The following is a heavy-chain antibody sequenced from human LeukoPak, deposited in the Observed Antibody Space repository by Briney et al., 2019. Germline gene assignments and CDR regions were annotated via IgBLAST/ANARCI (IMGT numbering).Heavy chain of an antibody. CDR3: ARGRSSSWSSFDY. Sequence: PSQTLSLTCTVSGGSISSGDYYWSWIRQPPGKGLEWIGYIYNNGRTYYNPSLKSRVTISVDTSKNLFSLKVSSVTAADAAVYNCARGRSSSWSSFDYWGEGTLVTVSS. V-gene: IGHV4-30-4*01. D-gene: IGHD6-13*01. CDR1: GGSISSGDYY. CDR2: IYNNGRT. J-gene: IGHJ4*02.